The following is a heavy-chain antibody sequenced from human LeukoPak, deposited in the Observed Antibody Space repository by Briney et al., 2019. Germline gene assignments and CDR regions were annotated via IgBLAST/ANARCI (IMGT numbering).Heavy chain of an antibody. CDR1: GGSISSSSYY. Sequence: SETLFLTCTVSGGSISSSSYYWGWNRQPPGKGLVWIGSIYYSGSTYYNPSLKGRVSISVDTSKNQFSLKLSSVTAADTAVYYCARQTCSGGSCYSVGWFDPWGQGTLVTVSS. D-gene: IGHD2-15*01. CDR3: ARQTCSGGSCYSVGWFDP. V-gene: IGHV4-39*01. J-gene: IGHJ5*02. CDR2: IYYSGST.